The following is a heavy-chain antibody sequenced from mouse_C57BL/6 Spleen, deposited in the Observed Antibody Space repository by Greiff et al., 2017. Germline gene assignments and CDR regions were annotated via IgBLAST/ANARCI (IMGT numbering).Heavy chain of an antibody. V-gene: IGHV1-64*01. CDR3: ARFDCYGSSYGFDY. D-gene: IGHD1-1*01. CDR2: IHPFSGST. J-gene: IGHJ3*01. CDR1: GYTFTSYW. Sequence: QVQLQQPGAELVQPGASVKLSCKASGYTFTSYWMHWVKQRPGQGLEWIGMIHPFSGSTNYNEKFKSQATLTVDKSSSTAYMQLSSLTSEDSAFYYCARFDCYGSSYGFDYWGQGTLVTVSA.